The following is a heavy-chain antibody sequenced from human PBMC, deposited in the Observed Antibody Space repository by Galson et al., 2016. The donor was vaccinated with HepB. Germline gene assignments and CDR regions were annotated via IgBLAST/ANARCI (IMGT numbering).Heavy chain of an antibody. D-gene: IGHD2-21*02. J-gene: IGHJ4*02. CDR2: IKSKADGGAT. CDR1: GLIFPNAW. V-gene: IGHV3-15*01. Sequence: SLRLSCAASGLIFPNAWMRWVRQAPGKGLEWVGRIKSKADGGATDYAAPVKGRFTFSRDDSKNTLYLQMNSLRAEDTAVYYCARATSIVVVTPPCWGQGTLVTVSS. CDR3: ARATSIVVVTPPC.